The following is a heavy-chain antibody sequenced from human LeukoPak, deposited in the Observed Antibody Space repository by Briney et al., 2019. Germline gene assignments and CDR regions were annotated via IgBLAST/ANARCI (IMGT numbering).Heavy chain of an antibody. V-gene: IGHV3-66*01. CDR3: GRDWFKTGDPAS. CDR1: GFSVSNYY. CDR2: IYNGGTT. D-gene: IGHD7-27*01. Sequence: PGGSLRLSCEASGFSVSNYYMSWVRQAPGKGLECVSVIYNGGTTHYPDSVKGRFTISRDNSKNTLYLQMSNLRVEDTAVYYCGRDWFKTGDPASWGQGTLVIVSS. J-gene: IGHJ4*02.